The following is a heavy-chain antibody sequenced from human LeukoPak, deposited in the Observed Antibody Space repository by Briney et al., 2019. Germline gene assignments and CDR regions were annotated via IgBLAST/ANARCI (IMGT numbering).Heavy chain of an antibody. CDR1: GGTFSSYA. D-gene: IGHD6-19*01. CDR3: ARDPGSGWLRFDS. J-gene: IGHJ4*02. Sequence: ASVKVSCKASGGTFSSYAISWVRQAPGQGLEWMGWISAYNGDTNFAQKFQGRVTMTTDTSTSTAYVELRSLRSDDTAVYYCARDPGSGWLRFDSWGQGALVTVSS. V-gene: IGHV1-18*01. CDR2: ISAYNGDT.